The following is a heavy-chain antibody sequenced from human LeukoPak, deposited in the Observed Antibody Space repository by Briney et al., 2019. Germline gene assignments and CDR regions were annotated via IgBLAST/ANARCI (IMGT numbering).Heavy chain of an antibody. D-gene: IGHD3-10*01. CDR1: GYTFTSYD. Sequence: GASVKVSCKASGYTFTSYDINWVRQATGQGLEWMGWMNPNSGNTGYAQKFQGRVTMTEDTSTDTAYMELSSLRSEDTAVYYCATQAGPGSGSYYNGNWFDPWGQGTLVTVSS. CDR2: MNPNSGNT. J-gene: IGHJ5*02. V-gene: IGHV1-8*01. CDR3: ATQAGPGSGSYYNGNWFDP.